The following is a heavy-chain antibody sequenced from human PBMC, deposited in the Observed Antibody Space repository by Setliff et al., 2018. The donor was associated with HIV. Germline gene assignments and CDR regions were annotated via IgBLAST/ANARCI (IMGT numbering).Heavy chain of an antibody. CDR1: DGSLSSYY. D-gene: IGHD2-15*01. CDR2: INDSGTT. CDR3: ARGPIRYSSGVRWFLGVESWYSGIDY. Sequence: SETLSLTCAVYDGSLSSYYWSWIRQSTGKGLEWIGEINDSGTTNYNPSLESRVTMLIDMSKNQLSRKLSSVTAADTAVYFCARGPIRYSSGVRWFLGVESWYSGIDYWGQGTRVTVSS. V-gene: IGHV4-34*01. J-gene: IGHJ4*02.